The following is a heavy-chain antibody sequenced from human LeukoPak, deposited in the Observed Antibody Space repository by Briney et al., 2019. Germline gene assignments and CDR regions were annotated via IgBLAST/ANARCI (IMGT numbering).Heavy chain of an antibody. V-gene: IGHV3-21*04. D-gene: IGHD3-22*01. CDR2: ISSSSSYM. J-gene: IGHJ4*02. CDR1: GFTFSSYS. Sequence: GGSQRLSCAPSGFTFSSYSMNWVRHAPGEGLECVSSISSSSSYMYYADSVKGRFTISRDNPKNSLYLQMNSLRAEDTALYYCAVNYYDSSGYYSAAGGLYWGQGTLVTVSS. CDR3: AVNYYDSSGYYSAAGGLY.